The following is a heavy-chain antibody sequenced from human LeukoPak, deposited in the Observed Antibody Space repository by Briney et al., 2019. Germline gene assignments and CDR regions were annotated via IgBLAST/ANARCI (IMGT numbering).Heavy chain of an antibody. Sequence: PSETLSLTCTVSGGSISSSSYYWGWIRQPPGKGLEWIGEINHSGSTNYNPSLKSRVTISVDTSKNQFSLKLSSVTAADTAVYYCARHGKYYDILTGYYHGWFDPWGQGTLVTVSS. J-gene: IGHJ5*02. CDR3: ARHGKYYDILTGYYHGWFDP. D-gene: IGHD3-9*01. CDR2: INHSGST. V-gene: IGHV4-39*01. CDR1: GGSISSSSYY.